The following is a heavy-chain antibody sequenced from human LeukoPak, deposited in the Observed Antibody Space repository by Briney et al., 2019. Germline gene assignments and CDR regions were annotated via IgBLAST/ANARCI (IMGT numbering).Heavy chain of an antibody. V-gene: IGHV6-1*01. Sequence: SQTLSLTCAISGDSVSSNSAAWNWIRQSPSRGLEWLGRTYYRSKWYNDYAVSVKSRITINPDTSKNQFSLQLNSVTPEDTAVYYCARDPSRSSYGSGNINWFDPWGQGTLVTVSS. CDR1: GDSVSSNSAA. CDR3: ARDPSRSSYGSGNINWFDP. D-gene: IGHD3-10*01. J-gene: IGHJ5*02. CDR2: TYYRSKWYN.